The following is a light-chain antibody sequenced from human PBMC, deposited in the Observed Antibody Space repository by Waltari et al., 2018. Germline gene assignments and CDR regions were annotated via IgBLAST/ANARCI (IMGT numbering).Light chain of an antibody. J-gene: IGLJ2*01. CDR2: DVN. CDR3: GSWDTSLNLGA. Sequence: QSLLTQPPSVSAAPGQKVTISCAGGNFNVGNNYVSWYQVFPGTAPRLPFYDVNTGPSGIPDRFTGSKSGTSATLEITGLQTGDEALYYCGSWDTSLNLGAFGGGTQLTVL. CDR1: NFNVGNNY. V-gene: IGLV1-51*01.